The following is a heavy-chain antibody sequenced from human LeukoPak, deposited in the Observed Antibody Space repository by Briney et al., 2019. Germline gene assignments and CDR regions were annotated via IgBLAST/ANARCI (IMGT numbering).Heavy chain of an antibody. J-gene: IGHJ4*02. CDR1: GFTVSSNY. CDR3: ASQVGAYYYFDY. D-gene: IGHD1-26*01. Sequence: PGGSLGLSCAASGFTVSSNYMSWVRQAPGKGLEWVSVIYSGGSTYYADSVKGRFTISRDNSKNTLYLQMNSLRAEDTAVYYCASQVGAYYYFDYWGQGTLVTVSS. V-gene: IGHV3-53*01. CDR2: IYSGGST.